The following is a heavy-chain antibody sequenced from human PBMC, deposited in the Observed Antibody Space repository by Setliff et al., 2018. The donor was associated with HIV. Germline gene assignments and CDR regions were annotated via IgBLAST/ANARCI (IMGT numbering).Heavy chain of an antibody. CDR1: GGSISSYY. CDR2: IFSSGTT. J-gene: IGHJ4*02. CDR3: TRHAPSGELYYFDY. V-gene: IGHV4-4*07. Sequence: KTSETLSLTCSVSGGSISSYYWNWIRQPAGKGLEWIGRIFSSGTTNYNPSLQSRITMSVDTSKNQFSLKLNSVTAADTALYYCTRHAPSGELYYFDYWGQGILVTVS. D-gene: IGHD3-10*01.